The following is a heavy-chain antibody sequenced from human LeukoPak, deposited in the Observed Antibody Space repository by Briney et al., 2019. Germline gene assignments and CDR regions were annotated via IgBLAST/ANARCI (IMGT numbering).Heavy chain of an antibody. CDR3: ARWGDCSSTSCYVDY. V-gene: IGHV4-59*01. CDR2: IYYSGST. Sequence: PSETLSLTCTVSGGSISSYYWSWIRQPPGKGLEWIGYIYYSGSTNYNPSLKSRVTMSVDTSKNQFSLKLSSVTAADTAVYYCARWGDCSSTSCYVDYWGQGTLVTVSS. CDR1: GGSISSYY. J-gene: IGHJ4*02. D-gene: IGHD2-2*01.